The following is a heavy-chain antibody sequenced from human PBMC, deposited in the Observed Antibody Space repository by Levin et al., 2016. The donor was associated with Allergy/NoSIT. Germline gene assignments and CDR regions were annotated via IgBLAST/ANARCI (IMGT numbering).Heavy chain of an antibody. V-gene: IGHV3-64*02. D-gene: IGHD1-26*01. CDR2: ISGNGGST. Sequence: WIRQPPGKGLEYVSAISGNGGSTYYADSVKGRFTISRDNSKNTLYLQMGSLRAEDMAVYYCARESLMGPTFDNWGQGTLVTVSS. J-gene: IGHJ4*02. CDR3: ARESLMGPTFDN.